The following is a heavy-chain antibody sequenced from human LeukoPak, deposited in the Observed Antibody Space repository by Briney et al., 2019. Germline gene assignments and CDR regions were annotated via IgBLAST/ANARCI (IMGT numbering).Heavy chain of an antibody. J-gene: IGHJ5*01. Sequence: AASVKVSCKASGYTFTSYYMHWVRQAPGQGLEWMGIINPSGGSTSYAQKFQGRVTMTRDMSTSTVYMELSSLRSEDTAVYYCARDFNYDILTGYVSGFDSWGQGTLVTVSS. CDR2: INPSGGST. CDR1: GYTFTSYY. D-gene: IGHD3-9*01. CDR3: ARDFNYDILTGYVSGFDS. V-gene: IGHV1-46*01.